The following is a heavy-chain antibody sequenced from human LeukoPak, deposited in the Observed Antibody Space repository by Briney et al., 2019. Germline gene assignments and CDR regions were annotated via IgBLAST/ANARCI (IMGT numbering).Heavy chain of an antibody. D-gene: IGHD2-15*01. Sequence: SETLSLTCAVYGGSFSGYYWSWIRQPPGKGLEWIGEINHSGSTNYNPSLKSRVTISVDTSKNQFSLKLSSVTAADTAVYYCARDPTPGYCSGGSCFQEGVDYWGQGTLVTVSS. J-gene: IGHJ4*02. CDR1: GGSFSGYY. V-gene: IGHV4-34*01. CDR2: INHSGST. CDR3: ARDPTPGYCSGGSCFQEGVDY.